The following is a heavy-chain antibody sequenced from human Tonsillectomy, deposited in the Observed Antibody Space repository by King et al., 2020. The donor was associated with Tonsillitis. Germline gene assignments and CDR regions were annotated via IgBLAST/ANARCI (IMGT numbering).Heavy chain of an antibody. V-gene: IGHV3-23*04. CDR3: AKDLGYCSSTSCYHDY. CDR1: GFTFSSYA. CDR2: ISGSGGST. Sequence: VQLVESGGGLVQPGGSLRLSCAASGFTFSSYAMSWVRQAPGKGLEWVSAISGSGGSTYYADSVKGRFTISRDNSKNTLYLQMNSLRAEGTAVYYCAKDLGYCSSTSCYHDYWGQGTLVTVSS. J-gene: IGHJ4*02. D-gene: IGHD2-2*01.